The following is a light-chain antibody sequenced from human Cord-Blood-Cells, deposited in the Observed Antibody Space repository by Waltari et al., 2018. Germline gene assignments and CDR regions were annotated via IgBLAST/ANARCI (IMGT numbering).Light chain of an antibody. Sequence: EIVLTPSPATLSLSPGESATLSCRASQSVSSYLAWYQQKPGQAPRLLIYDASNRATGIPARFSGSGSGTDFTLTISSLEPEDFAVYYCQQRSNWPSITFGQGTRLEIK. V-gene: IGKV3-11*01. CDR2: DAS. CDR3: QQRSNWPSIT. CDR1: QSVSSY. J-gene: IGKJ5*01.